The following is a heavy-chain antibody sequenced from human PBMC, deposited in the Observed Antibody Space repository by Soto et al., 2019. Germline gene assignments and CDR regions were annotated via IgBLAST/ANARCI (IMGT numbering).Heavy chain of an antibody. CDR1: GGSLSGYC. CDR3: ARGVVIPTIDAFDL. Sequence: SETLSLTCNVSGGSLSGYCWSWIRQPAGKGLEWIGRIYFSGDTHYNPSLKSRVTMSIDSSKNQFSLRLTSVTAADTAVYSCARGVVIPTIDAFDLWGQGTLVTVSS. D-gene: IGHD3-22*01. CDR2: IYFSGDT. J-gene: IGHJ3*01. V-gene: IGHV4-4*07.